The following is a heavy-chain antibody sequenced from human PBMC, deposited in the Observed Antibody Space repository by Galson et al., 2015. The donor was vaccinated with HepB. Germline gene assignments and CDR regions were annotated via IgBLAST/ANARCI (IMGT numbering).Heavy chain of an antibody. CDR2: ISYDGSNK. V-gene: IGHV3-30*04. CDR1: GFTFSSYA. J-gene: IGHJ5*02. D-gene: IGHD6-19*01. Sequence: SLRLSCAASGFTFSSYAMHWVRQAPGKGLEWVAVISYDGSNKYYADSVKGRFTISRDNSKNTLYLQMNSLRAEDTAVYYCARDRSSGWYINWFDPWGQGTLVTVSS. CDR3: ARDRSSGWYINWFDP.